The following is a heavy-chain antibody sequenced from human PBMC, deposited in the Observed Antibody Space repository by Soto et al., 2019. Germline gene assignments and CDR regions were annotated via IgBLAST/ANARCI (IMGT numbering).Heavy chain of an antibody. D-gene: IGHD3-16*02. CDR3: ARDSDDYIWGSYRPPDY. J-gene: IGHJ4*02. CDR2: IWYDGSNK. CDR1: GFTFSSYG. Sequence: GGSLRLSCAASGFTFSSYGMHWVRQAPGKGLEWVAVIWYDGSNKYYADSVKGRFTISRDNSKNTLYLQMNSLRAEGTAVYYCARDSDDYIWGSYRPPDYWGQGTLVTVSS. V-gene: IGHV3-33*01.